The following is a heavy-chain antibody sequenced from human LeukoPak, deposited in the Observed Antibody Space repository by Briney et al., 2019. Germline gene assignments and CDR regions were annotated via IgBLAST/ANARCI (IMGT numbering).Heavy chain of an antibody. CDR3: ASLGMVTTGYYYYMDV. V-gene: IGHV1-18*01. D-gene: IGHD2-21*02. J-gene: IGHJ6*03. Sequence: ASVKVSCKASGYTFTSYGIRWVRQAPGQGLEWMGWISAYHGNTNYAQKLQGRVTMTTDTSTSTAYMELRSLRSDDTAVYYCASLGMVTTGYYYYMDVWGKGTTVTVSS. CDR2: ISAYHGNT. CDR1: GYTFTSYG.